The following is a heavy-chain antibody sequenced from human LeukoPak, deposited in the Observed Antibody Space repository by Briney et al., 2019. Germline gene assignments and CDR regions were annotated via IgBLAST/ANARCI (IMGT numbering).Heavy chain of an antibody. Sequence: SETLSLTCAVYGGSFSGYYWSWIRQPLGKGLEWIGEINHSGSTNYNPSLKSRVTISVDTSKNQFSLKLSSVTAADTAVYYCARGHIVLMAYAPYYYYGMDVWGQGTTVTVSS. CDR3: ARGHIVLMAYAPYYYYGMDV. CDR2: INHSGST. J-gene: IGHJ6*02. CDR1: GGSFSGYY. V-gene: IGHV4-34*01. D-gene: IGHD2-8*01.